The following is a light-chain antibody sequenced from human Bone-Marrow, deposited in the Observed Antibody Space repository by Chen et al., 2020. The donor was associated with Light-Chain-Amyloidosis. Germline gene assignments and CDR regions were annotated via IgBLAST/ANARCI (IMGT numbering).Light chain of an antibody. CDR3: QQANSFPLSLT. V-gene: IGKV1-12*01. J-gene: IGKJ4*01. CDR1: QGISSW. CDR2: AAP. Sequence: DIQMTQSHSSGSASVGDGVTITCRASQGISSWLAWYHQKPGKAPKLLIYAAPSLQSGVPSRFSCSGSGTDFTLTISSLQPEDFATYYCQQANSFPLSLTFGGGTKVEIK.